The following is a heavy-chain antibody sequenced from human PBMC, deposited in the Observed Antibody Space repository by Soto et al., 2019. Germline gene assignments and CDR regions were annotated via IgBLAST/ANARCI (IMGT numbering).Heavy chain of an antibody. Sequence: GGSQRLSYVASGFTFSDYYVSWIRQAPGKGLEWVSYISSSSSYTNYADSVKGRFTISRDNAKNSLYLQMNSLRAEDTAVYYCARDHHRYSGYDYVDYWGQGTLVTVSS. V-gene: IGHV3-11*05. D-gene: IGHD5-12*01. CDR1: GFTFSDYY. CDR2: ISSSSSYT. J-gene: IGHJ4*02. CDR3: ARDHHRYSGYDYVDY.